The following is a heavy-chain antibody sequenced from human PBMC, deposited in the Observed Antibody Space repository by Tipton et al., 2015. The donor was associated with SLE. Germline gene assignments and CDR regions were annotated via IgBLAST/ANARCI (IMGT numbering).Heavy chain of an antibody. J-gene: IGHJ2*01. CDR3: ARSAEPRTQGYNIWYFDI. D-gene: IGHD5-24*01. V-gene: IGHV4-59*01. CDR1: GGSLSGFI. Sequence: TLSLTCRVSGGSLSGFIWSWLRQAPGKGLEWIGYLHYSGPTSYNPSLQSRVSISADTSINELSLRLTSVTAADTAVYYCARSAEPRTQGYNIWYFDIWGRGTLLTVSS. CDR2: LHYSGPT.